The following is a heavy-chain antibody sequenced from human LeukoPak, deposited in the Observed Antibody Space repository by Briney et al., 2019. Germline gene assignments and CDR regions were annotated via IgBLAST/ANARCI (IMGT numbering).Heavy chain of an antibody. CDR1: GFTFSSYS. V-gene: IGHV3-30*18. CDR3: AKDRVLLY. J-gene: IGHJ4*02. D-gene: IGHD1-26*01. Sequence: PGGSLRLSCAASGFTFSSYSMNWVRQAPGKGLEWVAVISYDGSNKYYADSVKGRFTISRDNSKNTLYLQMNSLRAEDTAVYYCAKDRVLLYWGQGTLVTVSS. CDR2: ISYDGSNK.